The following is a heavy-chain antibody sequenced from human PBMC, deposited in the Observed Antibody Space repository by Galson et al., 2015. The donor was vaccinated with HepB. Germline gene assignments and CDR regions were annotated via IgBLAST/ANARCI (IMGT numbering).Heavy chain of an antibody. CDR1: GFTFSSYA. V-gene: IGHV3-30*04. J-gene: IGHJ4*02. Sequence: SLRLSCAASGFTFSSYAMHWVRQAPGKGLEWVAVISYDGSNKYYADSVKGRFTISRDNSKNTLYLQMNSLRAEDTAVYYCARGTTMVRGVRGYWGQGTLVTVSS. CDR3: ARGTTMVRGVRGY. D-gene: IGHD3-10*01. CDR2: ISYDGSNK.